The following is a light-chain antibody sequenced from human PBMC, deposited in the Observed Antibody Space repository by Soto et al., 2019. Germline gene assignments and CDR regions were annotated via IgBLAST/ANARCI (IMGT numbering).Light chain of an antibody. Sequence: EVMMTQFPDTVSVTPGETVTLSCGASQSVRTNLAWYQQRPGQAPRLLIHYSSTRAPGIPARFSGSGSGTEFTLTISSLQSEDFAVYYCQQYHSWPPRTFGQGTKVDIK. CDR3: QQYHSWPPRT. V-gene: IGKV3D-15*01. CDR1: QSVRTN. J-gene: IGKJ1*01. CDR2: YSS.